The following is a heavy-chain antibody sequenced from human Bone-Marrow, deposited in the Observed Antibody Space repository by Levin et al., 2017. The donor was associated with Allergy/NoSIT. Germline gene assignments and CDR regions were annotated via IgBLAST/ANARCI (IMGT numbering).Heavy chain of an antibody. CDR2: VYHSGST. CDR3: ARVYSNSFDP. J-gene: IGHJ5*02. D-gene: IGHD2-15*01. Sequence: SETLSLTCAVSGYSITSGYYWGWIRQPPGKGLEWIGAVYHSGSTYDNPSLKSRVTMSIDTSKNQFSLRLNSVTAADTAMYYCARVYSNSFDPWGQGIRVTVSS. V-gene: IGHV4-38-2*01. CDR1: GYSITSGYY.